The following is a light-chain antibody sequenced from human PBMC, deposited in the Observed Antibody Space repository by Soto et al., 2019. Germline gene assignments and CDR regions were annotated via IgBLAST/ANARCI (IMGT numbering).Light chain of an antibody. CDR1: QSVSSS. CDR2: GAS. J-gene: IGKJ1*01. Sequence: EIVMTGAPGTMSVSPGERVTLPCRASQSVSSSLAWYQQKPGQPPRLLIYGASTRAAGIPARFSGSGSGTDFTLTISSLQSEDFAVYYCQQYGRSPWTFGQGTKVDI. CDR3: QQYGRSPWT. V-gene: IGKV3-15*01.